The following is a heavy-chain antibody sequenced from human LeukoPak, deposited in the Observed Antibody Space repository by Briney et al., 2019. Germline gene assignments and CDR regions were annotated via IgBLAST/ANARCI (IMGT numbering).Heavy chain of an antibody. J-gene: IGHJ4*02. CDR2: IYNGGNT. Sequence: PSETLSLTCTVSGGSISNYYWSWIRQPPGKGLEWIGYIYNGGNTDYNPFLKSRVTISLDTSKNQFSLKLNSVTAADTAVYYCARDREFGYWGQGTLVTVSS. CDR1: GGSISNYY. V-gene: IGHV4-59*01. CDR3: ARDREFGY. D-gene: IGHD3-10*01.